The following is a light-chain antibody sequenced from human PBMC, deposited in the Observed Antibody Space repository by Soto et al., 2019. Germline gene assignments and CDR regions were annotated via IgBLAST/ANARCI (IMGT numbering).Light chain of an antibody. V-gene: IGKV1-9*01. J-gene: IGKJ5*01. CDR1: LGISSY. CDR2: AAS. CDR3: QHLNTYPPA. Sequence: DIQLTQSPSFLSASVGDRVTFTCRASLGISSYLAWYQQKPGKAPKVLIYAASTLQSGVPARFSGSGSGTEFTLTISSLQPEDVATYYCQHLNTYPPAFGQGTRLEIK.